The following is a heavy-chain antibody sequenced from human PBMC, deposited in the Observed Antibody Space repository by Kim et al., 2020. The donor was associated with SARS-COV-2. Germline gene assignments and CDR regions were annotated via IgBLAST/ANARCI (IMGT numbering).Heavy chain of an antibody. J-gene: IGHJ2*01. V-gene: IGHV4-39*01. Sequence: SETLSLTCTVSGGSISSSSYYWGWIRQPPGKGLEWIGSIYYSGSTYYNPSHKSRVTISVDTSKNQFSLKLSSVTAADTAVYYCARQLRDGYRSAGWYFDLWGRGTLVTVSS. D-gene: IGHD5-12*01. CDR3: ARQLRDGYRSAGWYFDL. CDR2: IYYSGST. CDR1: GGSISSSSYY.